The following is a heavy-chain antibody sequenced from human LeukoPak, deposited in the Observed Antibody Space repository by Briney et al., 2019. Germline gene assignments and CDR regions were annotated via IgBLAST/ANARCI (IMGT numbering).Heavy chain of an antibody. J-gene: IGHJ4*02. Sequence: GGSLRLSCAVSGFIVDDYAIHWVRQVPGKGLEWVSGISWNSDRIVQADSVKGRFTISRDNAKNSLHLQMNSLRAEDTALYYCATNGGGDSGYGNFDHWGQGTLVTVSS. D-gene: IGHD5-12*01. CDR1: GFIVDDYA. CDR3: ATNGGGDSGYGNFDH. CDR2: ISWNSDRI. V-gene: IGHV3-9*01.